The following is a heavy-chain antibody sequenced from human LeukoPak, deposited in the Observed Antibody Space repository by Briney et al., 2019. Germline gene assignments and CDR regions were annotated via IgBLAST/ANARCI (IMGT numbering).Heavy chain of an antibody. V-gene: IGHV3-74*01. J-gene: IGHJ5*02. Sequence: GGSLRLSCAASGFTFSSYWMHWVRQAPGKGLVWVSRINSDGSSTSYADSVKGRFTISRDNANLLYLQMNSLRAEDTAVYYCARCYYGDYCNYFDPWGQGTLVTVSS. CDR2: INSDGSST. CDR3: ARCYYGDYCNYFDP. D-gene: IGHD4-17*01. CDR1: GFTFSSYW.